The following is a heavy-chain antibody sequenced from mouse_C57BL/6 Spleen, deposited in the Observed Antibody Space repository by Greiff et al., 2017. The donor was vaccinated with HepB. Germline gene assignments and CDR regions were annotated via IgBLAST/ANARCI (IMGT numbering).Heavy chain of an antibody. V-gene: IGHV1-59*01. D-gene: IGHD1-1*01. J-gene: IGHJ2*01. Sequence: QVQLQQPGAELVRPGTSVKLSCKASGYTFTSYWMHWVKQSPGQGLEWIGVIDPSDSYTNYNQKFKGKATLTVDTSSSTAYMQLSSLTSEDSAVYYCARGDYYYGSSYGDYWGQGTTLTVSS. CDR3: ARGDYYYGSSYGDY. CDR1: GYTFTSYW. CDR2: IDPSDSYT.